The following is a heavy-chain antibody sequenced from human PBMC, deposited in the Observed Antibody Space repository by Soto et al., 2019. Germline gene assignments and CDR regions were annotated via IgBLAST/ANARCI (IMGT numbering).Heavy chain of an antibody. D-gene: IGHD6-19*01. Sequence: EVQLVESGGGLVQPGGSLRLSCAASGFTVSSNYMSWVRQAPGKGLEWVSVIYSGGSTYYADSVKGRFTISRDNSKNTLYLQMNSLRAEDTAVYYCARADSSGWSPFDYWGQGTLVTVSS. CDR3: ARADSSGWSPFDY. CDR1: GFTVSSNY. V-gene: IGHV3-66*01. J-gene: IGHJ4*02. CDR2: IYSGGST.